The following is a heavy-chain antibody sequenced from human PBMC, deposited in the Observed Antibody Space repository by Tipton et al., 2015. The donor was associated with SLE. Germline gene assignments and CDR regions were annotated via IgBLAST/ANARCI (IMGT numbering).Heavy chain of an antibody. CDR3: ARGSYSSSWAPDY. J-gene: IGHJ4*02. D-gene: IGHD6-6*01. Sequence: TLSLTCTVSGASISSYYWSWVRQPPGKGLEWIGYVYDIDSTNYNPSLKSRVTISVDTSKNQFSLKLSSVTAADTAVYYCARGSYSSSWAPDYWGQGTLVTVSS. CDR2: VYDIDST. V-gene: IGHV4-59*08. CDR1: GASISSYY.